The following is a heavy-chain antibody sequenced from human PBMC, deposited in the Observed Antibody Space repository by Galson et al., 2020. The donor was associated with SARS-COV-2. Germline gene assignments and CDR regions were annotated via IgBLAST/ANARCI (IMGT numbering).Heavy chain of an antibody. J-gene: IGHJ4*02. V-gene: IGHV5-51*01. Sequence: GESLKISCKGSGYSFTSYWIGWVRQMPGKGLEWMGIIYPGDSDTRYNPSVQGQATISVDKSISTAYLQWSSLKASDSAMYYCAPHSWQQLGGEDYWGQGTLVTVSS. CDR1: GYSFTSYW. CDR2: IYPGDSDT. D-gene: IGHD6-13*01. CDR3: APHSWQQLGGEDY.